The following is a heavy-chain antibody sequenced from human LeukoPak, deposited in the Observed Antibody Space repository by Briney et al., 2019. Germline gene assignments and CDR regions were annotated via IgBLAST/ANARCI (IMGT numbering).Heavy chain of an antibody. Sequence: GGSLRLSCEASGFTLSNHWMTWVRQAPGKGLEGVATIKQGGSDKFYVDSVKSRFTISGDNARNSLYLQMNSLRAEDTAVYYCARDPFELWGQGTLVTVSS. V-gene: IGHV3-7*01. D-gene: IGHD1-26*01. CDR3: ARDPFEL. CDR1: GFTLSNHW. J-gene: IGHJ4*02. CDR2: IKQGGSDK.